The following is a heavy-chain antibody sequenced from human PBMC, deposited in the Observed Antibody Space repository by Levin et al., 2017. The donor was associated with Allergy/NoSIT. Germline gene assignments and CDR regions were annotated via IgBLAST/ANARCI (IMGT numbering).Heavy chain of an antibody. V-gene: IGHV3-21*01. Sequence: GGSLRLSCAASGFTFSDYSMNWVRQAPGKGLEWVSSVSSRSSYIYYADSVKGRFIISRDNAKSSLYLQMNSLRAEDTAVYYCARHLEQVYDHYDMDVWGQGTAVTVSS. CDR3: ARHLEQVYDHYDMDV. J-gene: IGHJ6*02. CDR1: GFTFSDYS. D-gene: IGHD1/OR15-1a*01. CDR2: VSSRSSYI.